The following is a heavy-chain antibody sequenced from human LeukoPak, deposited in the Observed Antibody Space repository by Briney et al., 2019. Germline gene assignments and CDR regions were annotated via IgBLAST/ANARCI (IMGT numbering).Heavy chain of an antibody. CDR1: GYTFTSYY. V-gene: IGHV1-46*01. CDR3: ARDYRYNWNYLDAFDI. Sequence: ASVKVSCKASGYTFTSYYMHWVRQAPGQGLEWMGIINPSGGSTSYAQKFQGRVTMTRDMSTSTVYMELSSLRSEDTAVYYCARDYRYNWNYLDAFDIWGQGTMVTVSS. J-gene: IGHJ3*02. D-gene: IGHD1-7*01. CDR2: INPSGGST.